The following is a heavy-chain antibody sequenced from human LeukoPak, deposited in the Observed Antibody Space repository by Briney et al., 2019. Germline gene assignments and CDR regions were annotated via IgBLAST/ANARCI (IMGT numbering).Heavy chain of an antibody. J-gene: IGHJ4*02. Sequence: GGSLRLSCVASGFIFSNYAMNWVRQAPGKGLEWVSSISSSSSYIYYADSVKGRFTISRDNAKNSLYLQMNSLRAEDTAVYYCASRTRGYSGYDSETDYWGQGTLVTVSS. CDR2: ISSSSSYI. D-gene: IGHD5-12*01. V-gene: IGHV3-21*01. CDR1: GFIFSNYA. CDR3: ASRTRGYSGYDSETDY.